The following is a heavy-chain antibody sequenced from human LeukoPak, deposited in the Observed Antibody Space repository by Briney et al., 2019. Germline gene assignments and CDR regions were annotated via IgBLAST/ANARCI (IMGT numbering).Heavy chain of an antibody. CDR3: ARDGWLPPLDY. D-gene: IGHD5-18*01. CDR1: GGSISGYY. Sequence: SETLSLTCTVSGGSISGYYWSWIRQPPGKGLEWIGEINHSGSTNYNPSLKSRVTISVDTSKNQFSLKLSSVTAADTAVYYCARDGWLPPLDYWGQGTLVTVSS. V-gene: IGHV4-34*01. J-gene: IGHJ4*02. CDR2: INHSGST.